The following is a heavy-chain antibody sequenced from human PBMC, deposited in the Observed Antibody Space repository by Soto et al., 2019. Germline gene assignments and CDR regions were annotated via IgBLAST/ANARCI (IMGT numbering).Heavy chain of an antibody. CDR1: GYTFTSYG. CDR2: ISAYNGNT. D-gene: IGHD3-10*01. J-gene: IGHJ5*02. V-gene: IGHV1-18*01. Sequence: ASVKVSCKASGYTFTSYGISWVRQAPGQGLEWMGWISAYNGNTNYAQKLQGRVTMTTDTSTSTAYMELRSLRSDDTAVYYCARDTYYYGSGSYYNQPNWFDPWGQGTLVTVSS. CDR3: ARDTYYYGSGSYYNQPNWFDP.